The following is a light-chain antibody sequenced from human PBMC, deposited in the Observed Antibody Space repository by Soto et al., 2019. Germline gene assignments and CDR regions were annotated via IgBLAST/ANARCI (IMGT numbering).Light chain of an antibody. Sequence: QSALTQPASVSGSPGQSITISCTGTSADVGGHNYVSWYQHHPGKAPKLMLYEVGNRPSGVSNRFSGSKSGNTASLTISGLQAEDEADYHCSSYIGSSSLVVFGTGTKVTVL. J-gene: IGLJ1*01. V-gene: IGLV2-14*01. CDR1: SADVGGHNY. CDR3: SSYIGSSSLVV. CDR2: EVG.